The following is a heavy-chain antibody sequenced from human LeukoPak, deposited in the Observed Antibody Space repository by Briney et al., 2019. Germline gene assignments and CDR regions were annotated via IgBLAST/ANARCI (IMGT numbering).Heavy chain of an antibody. J-gene: IGHJ4*02. CDR3: AAGAGWLIDW. CDR1: GFTFSNYW. V-gene: IGHV3-7*01. D-gene: IGHD6-19*01. CDR2: IEKDGSEI. Sequence: GGSLRLSCAASGFTFSNYWMNWVRQAPGKGMEWVAIIEKDGSEILYVDSVKGRFTISRDNAKNSLYLQMNSLRAEDTAVYYCAAGAGWLIDWWGQGTLVTVSS.